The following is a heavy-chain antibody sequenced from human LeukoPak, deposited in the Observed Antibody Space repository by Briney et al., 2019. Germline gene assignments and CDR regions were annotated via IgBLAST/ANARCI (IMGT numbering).Heavy chain of an antibody. Sequence: GSLVKVSCKASGGTFSSYAISWVRQAPGQGLEWMGRIIPILGIANYAQKFQGRVTITADKSTSTAYMELSSLRSEDTAVYYCASLDCGGDCYRPEYFQHWGQGTLVTVSS. CDR3: ASLDCGGDCYRPEYFQH. CDR1: GGTFSSYA. V-gene: IGHV1-69*04. D-gene: IGHD2-21*02. CDR2: IIPILGIA. J-gene: IGHJ1*01.